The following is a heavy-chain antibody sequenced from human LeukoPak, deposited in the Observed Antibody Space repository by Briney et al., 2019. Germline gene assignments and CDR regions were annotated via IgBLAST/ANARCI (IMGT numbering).Heavy chain of an antibody. CDR3: ARAGGIAVAGDYYYYYGMDV. J-gene: IGHJ6*04. Sequence: SQTLSLTCATSGDSVSSNSAAWNWIRQSPSRGLEWLGRTYYRSKWYNDYAVSVKSRITINPDTSKNQFSLQLNSVTPEDTAVYYCARAGGIAVAGDYYYYYGMDVWGKGTTVTVSS. CDR1: GDSVSSNSAA. V-gene: IGHV6-1*01. CDR2: TYYRSKWYN. D-gene: IGHD6-19*01.